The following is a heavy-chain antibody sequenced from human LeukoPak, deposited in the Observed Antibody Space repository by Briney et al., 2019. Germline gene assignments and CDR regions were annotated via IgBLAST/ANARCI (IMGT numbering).Heavy chain of an antibody. D-gene: IGHD2-2*01. V-gene: IGHV1-24*01. CDR3: ATGSGYCSSTSCYPPNDYYYYGMDV. J-gene: IGHJ6*02. Sequence: ASVKVSCKVSGYTLTELSMPWVRQAPGKGLEWMGGFDPEDGETIYAQKFQGRVTMTEDTSTDTAYMELSSLRSEDTAVYYCATGSGYCSSTSCYPPNDYYYYGMDVWGQGTAVTVSS. CDR2: FDPEDGET. CDR1: GYTLTELS.